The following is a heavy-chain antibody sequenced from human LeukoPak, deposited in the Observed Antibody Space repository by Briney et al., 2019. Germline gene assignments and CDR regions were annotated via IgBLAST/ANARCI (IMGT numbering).Heavy chain of an antibody. J-gene: IGHJ5*02. V-gene: IGHV3-74*01. Sequence: GGSLRLSCAASGFTFSSTWMHWVRQAPGKGLVWVSRIKSDGSTSYADSVKGRFTISRDNAKNTLYLQMNSLKDEDTAVYYCVRDYLFSLDPWGQGTLVTVSS. CDR1: GFTFSSTW. CDR3: VRDYLFSLDP. CDR2: IKSDGST.